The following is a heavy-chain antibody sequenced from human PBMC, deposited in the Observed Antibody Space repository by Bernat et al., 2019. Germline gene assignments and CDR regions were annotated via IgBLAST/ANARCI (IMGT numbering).Heavy chain of an antibody. J-gene: IGHJ4*02. V-gene: IGHV1-2*04. Sequence: QVQLVQSGAEVKKPGASVKVSCKASGYTFTGYYMHWVRQAPGQGLEWMGWINPNSGGTNYAQKFQGWVTMTRDTSISTAYMELSRLRSDDTAVDYCARDYYDFWSGYPTKFDYWGQGTLVTVSS. CDR1: GYTFTGYY. D-gene: IGHD3-3*01. CDR2: INPNSGGT. CDR3: ARDYYDFWSGYPTKFDY.